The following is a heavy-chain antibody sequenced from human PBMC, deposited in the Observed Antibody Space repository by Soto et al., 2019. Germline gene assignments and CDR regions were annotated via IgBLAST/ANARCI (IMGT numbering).Heavy chain of an antibody. V-gene: IGHV1-18*01. Sequence: QVQLVQSGAEVKKPGASVKVSCKASGYTFTSYGISWVRQAPGQGLEWMGWISAYNGNTNYAQKLQGRVTMTTDTPTSTAYMELRSLRSDDTAVYYCARDSPFEGGYSYVVVGDYWGQGTLVTVSS. D-gene: IGHD5-18*01. CDR1: GYTFTSYG. CDR3: ARDSPFEGGYSYVVVGDY. J-gene: IGHJ4*02. CDR2: ISAYNGNT.